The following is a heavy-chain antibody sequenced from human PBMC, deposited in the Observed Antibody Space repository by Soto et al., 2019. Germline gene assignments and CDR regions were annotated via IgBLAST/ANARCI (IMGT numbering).Heavy chain of an antibody. Sequence: LSLTCTVSGGSVSSYYWSWIRQSPGKGLEWIGYVYYSGGTKYRPSLKSRVTISVDTSKNQFSLKVSSATAADTAVYYCARHSNRNYGLYYFDYWGLGALVTVSS. CDR2: VYYSGGT. V-gene: IGHV4-59*08. J-gene: IGHJ4*02. CDR3: ARHSNRNYGLYYFDY. D-gene: IGHD4-4*01. CDR1: GGSVSSYY.